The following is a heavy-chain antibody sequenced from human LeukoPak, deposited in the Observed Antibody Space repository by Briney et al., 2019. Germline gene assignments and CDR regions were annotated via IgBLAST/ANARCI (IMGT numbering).Heavy chain of an antibody. CDR1: GFTFNSYA. J-gene: IGHJ4*02. CDR2: VSGSGGST. CDR3: AKERRAVAGNFELDY. D-gene: IGHD6-19*01. Sequence: GGSLRLSCAASGFTFNSYAMSWVRQAPGKGLEWVSAVSGSGGSTFYADSVRGRFTISRDNSKNTLYLQMNSLRAEDTALYYCAKERRAVAGNFELDYWGQATLVTVSS. V-gene: IGHV3-23*01.